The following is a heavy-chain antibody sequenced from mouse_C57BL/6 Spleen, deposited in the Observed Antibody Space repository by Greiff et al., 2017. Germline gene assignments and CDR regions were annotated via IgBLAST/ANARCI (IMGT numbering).Heavy chain of an antibody. J-gene: IGHJ4*01. D-gene: IGHD2-5*01. V-gene: IGHV1-15*01. Sequence: QVQLQQSGAELVRPGASVTLSCKASGYTFTDYEMHWVKQIPVHGLEWIGAIDPETGGTAYNQKFKGKAILTADKSSSTAYMELRSLTSEDSAVYYCNSKDYAMGYWGQGTSVTVSS. CDR3: NSKDYAMGY. CDR1: GYTFTDYE. CDR2: IDPETGGT.